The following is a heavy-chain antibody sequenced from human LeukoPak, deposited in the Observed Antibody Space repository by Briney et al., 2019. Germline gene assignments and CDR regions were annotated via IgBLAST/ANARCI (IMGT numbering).Heavy chain of an antibody. V-gene: IGHV4-34*01. Sequence: PSETLSLTCAVYGGSFSGYYWSWIRQPPGKGLEWIGEINHSGSTNYNPSLKSRVTISVDTSKNQFSLKLSSVTAADTAVYYCARGPTKGVDNWFDPWGQGTLATVSS. CDR1: GGSFSGYY. J-gene: IGHJ5*02. CDR2: INHSGST. D-gene: IGHD2-8*01. CDR3: ARGPTKGVDNWFDP.